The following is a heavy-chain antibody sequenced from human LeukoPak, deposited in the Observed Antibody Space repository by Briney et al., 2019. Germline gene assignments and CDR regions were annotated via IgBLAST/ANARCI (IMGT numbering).Heavy chain of an antibody. CDR3: ARGGTYYYDSSGYYYVPYYFDY. Sequence: ASVKVSCKASGYTFTSYDINWVRQATGQGLEWMGWMNPNSGNTGYAQKFQGRVTMTRNTSISTAYMELSSLRSEDTAVYYCARGGTYYYDSSGYYYVPYYFDYRGQGTLVTVSS. CDR2: MNPNSGNT. D-gene: IGHD3-22*01. V-gene: IGHV1-8*01. J-gene: IGHJ4*02. CDR1: GYTFTSYD.